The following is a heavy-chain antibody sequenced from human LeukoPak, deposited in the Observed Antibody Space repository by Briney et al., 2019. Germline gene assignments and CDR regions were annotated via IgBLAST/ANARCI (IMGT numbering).Heavy chain of an antibody. CDR1: GGSISSSSYY. D-gene: IGHD6-19*01. V-gene: IGHV4-39*07. CDR2: MSHSGST. CDR3: ATIAVAGTGYFDY. Sequence: SETLSLTCTVSGGSISSSSYYWGWIRQPPGKGLEWIGSMSHSGSTYYNPSLKSRVTISVDMSKNQFSLKLTSVTAADTAVYYCATIAVAGTGYFDYWGQGTLVTVSS. J-gene: IGHJ4*02.